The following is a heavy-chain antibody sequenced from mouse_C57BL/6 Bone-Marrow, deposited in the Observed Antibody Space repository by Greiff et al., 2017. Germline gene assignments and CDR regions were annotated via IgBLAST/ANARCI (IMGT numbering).Heavy chain of an antibody. D-gene: IGHD1-1*01. CDR2: INPGSGGT. CDR1: GYAFTNYL. Sequence: LVESGAELVRPGTSVKVSCKASGYAFTNYLIEWVKQRPGQGLEWIGVINPGSGGTNYNEKFKGKATLTADKSSSTAYMQLSSLTSEDSAVYFCARSGYYGSRAWFAYWGQGTLVTVSA. V-gene: IGHV1-54*01. J-gene: IGHJ3*01. CDR3: ARSGYYGSRAWFAY.